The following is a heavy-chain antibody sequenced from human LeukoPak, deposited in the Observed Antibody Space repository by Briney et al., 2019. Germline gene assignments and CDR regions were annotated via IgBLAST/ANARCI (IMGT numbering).Heavy chain of an antibody. V-gene: IGHV1-3*01. J-gene: IGHJ5*02. CDR3: ARGGVVPAAMNNWFDP. Sequence: GASVKVSCKASGYTFTSYAMHWVRQAPGQRLEWMGWINAGNGNTKYSQKFQGRVTITRDTSASTAYMELSSLRSEDTAVYYCARGGVVPAAMNNWFDPWGQGTLVTVSS. CDR2: INAGNGNT. CDR1: GYTFTSYA. D-gene: IGHD2-2*01.